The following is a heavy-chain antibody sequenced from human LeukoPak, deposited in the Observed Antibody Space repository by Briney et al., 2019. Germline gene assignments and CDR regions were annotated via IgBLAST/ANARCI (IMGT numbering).Heavy chain of an antibody. J-gene: IGHJ6*03. CDR1: GYSISSGYY. D-gene: IGHD3-22*01. CDR3: ARHSYYDSSFYYYYYMDV. V-gene: IGHV4-38-2*02. Sequence: SETLSLTCTVSGYSISSGYYWGWIRQPPGKGLEWIGSIYHSGSTYYNPSLKSRVTISVDTSKNQFSLKLSSVTAADTAVYYCARHSYYDSSFYYYYYMDVWGKGTTVTISS. CDR2: IYHSGST.